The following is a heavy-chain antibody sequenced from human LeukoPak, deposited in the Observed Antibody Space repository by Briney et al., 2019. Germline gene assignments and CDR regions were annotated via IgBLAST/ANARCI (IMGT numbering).Heavy chain of an antibody. V-gene: IGHV1-18*01. CDR3: ARAGDALDF. Sequence: AASVKVSCKASGYIFTSYGISWVRQAPGQGLEWMGWISAYNGNTSYAQELQGRVTVTTDTSTSTAYMELRSLRSDDTAVYYCARAGDALDFWGQGTMVTVSS. CDR2: ISAYNGNT. CDR1: GYIFTSYG. J-gene: IGHJ3*01.